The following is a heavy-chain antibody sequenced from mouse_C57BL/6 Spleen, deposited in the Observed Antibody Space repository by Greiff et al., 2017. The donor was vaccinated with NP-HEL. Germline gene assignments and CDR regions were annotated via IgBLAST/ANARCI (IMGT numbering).Heavy chain of an antibody. CDR3: ARGGAYYSNSAWFAY. CDR2: IYPGSGNT. D-gene: IGHD2-5*01. CDR1: GYTFTDYY. Sequence: VQLQQSGAELVRPGASVKLSCKASGYTFTDYYINWVKQRPGQGLEWIARIYPGSGNTYYNEKFKGKATLTAEKSSSTAYMQLSSLTSEDSAVYFCARGGAYYSNSAWFAYWGQGTLVTVSA. J-gene: IGHJ3*01. V-gene: IGHV1-76*01.